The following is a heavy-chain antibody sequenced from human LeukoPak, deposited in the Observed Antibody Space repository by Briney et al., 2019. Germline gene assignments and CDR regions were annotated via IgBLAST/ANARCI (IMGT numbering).Heavy chain of an antibody. CDR1: GFTFSSYW. Sequence: GGSLRLSCAASGFTFSSYWIHWVRQAPGKGLVWVSRINSDGSSTTYAGSMKGRFTISRDNAKNTLYLQMNSLRAEDTAVYYCARDGVSSWPYYYYYYMDVWGKGTTVTVSS. V-gene: IGHV3-74*01. CDR3: ARDGVSSWPYYYYYYMDV. CDR2: INSDGSST. J-gene: IGHJ6*03. D-gene: IGHD6-13*01.